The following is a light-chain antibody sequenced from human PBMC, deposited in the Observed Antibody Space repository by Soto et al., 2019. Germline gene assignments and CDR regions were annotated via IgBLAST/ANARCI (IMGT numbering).Light chain of an antibody. Sequence: AIRMTQSPSSLSASTGDRVTITCRASQGISSYLAWYQQKPGKAPKLLIYAASTLQSGVPSRFSGSGSGTDFTHTISSLQSEDFATYYCQQYYSYPPTFGGGTKVEIK. V-gene: IGKV1-8*01. J-gene: IGKJ4*01. CDR2: AAS. CDR1: QGISSY. CDR3: QQYYSYPPT.